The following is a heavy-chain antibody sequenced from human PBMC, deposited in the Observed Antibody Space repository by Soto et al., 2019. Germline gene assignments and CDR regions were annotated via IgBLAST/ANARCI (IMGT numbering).Heavy chain of an antibody. D-gene: IGHD2-15*01. CDR2: IYYSGST. CDR1: GGSISSSNYY. V-gene: IGHV4-39*02. J-gene: IGHJ6*02. Sequence: PSETLSLTCTVSGGSISSSNYYWGWIRQPPGKGLEWIGSIYYSGSTYYNPSLKSRVTISVDTSKKQLSLKLRYMSAADTSMYYCVRGVYCSGASCAYMGHYYYYGMDVWGQGTTVTVS. CDR3: VRGVYCSGASCAYMGHYYYYGMDV.